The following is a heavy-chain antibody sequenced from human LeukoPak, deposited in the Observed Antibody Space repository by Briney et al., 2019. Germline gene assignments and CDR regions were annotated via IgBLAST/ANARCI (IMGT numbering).Heavy chain of an antibody. Sequence: SETLSLTCTVSGGSISSYYWSWIRQPPGKGLEWIGYIYYSGSTNYNPSLKSRVTISVDTSKNQFSLKLSSVTAADTAVYYCARLRYSGYDWLDYWGQGTLVTVSS. J-gene: IGHJ4*02. D-gene: IGHD5-12*01. CDR1: GGSISSYY. V-gene: IGHV4-59*08. CDR2: IYYSGST. CDR3: ARLRYSGYDWLDY.